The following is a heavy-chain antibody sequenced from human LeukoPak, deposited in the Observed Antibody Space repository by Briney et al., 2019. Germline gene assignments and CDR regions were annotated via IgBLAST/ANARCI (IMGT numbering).Heavy chain of an antibody. CDR1: GYTFTSYY. J-gene: IGHJ4*02. CDR3: ARDSYSSSWYATYYFDY. Sequence: ASVKVSCKASGYTFTSYYMHWVRQAPGQGLEWMGIINPSGGSTSYAQKFQGRVTMTRDTSTSTVYMELSSLRSEDTAVYYCARDSYSSSWYATYYFDYWGQGTLVTVSS. V-gene: IGHV1-46*01. CDR2: INPSGGST. D-gene: IGHD6-13*01.